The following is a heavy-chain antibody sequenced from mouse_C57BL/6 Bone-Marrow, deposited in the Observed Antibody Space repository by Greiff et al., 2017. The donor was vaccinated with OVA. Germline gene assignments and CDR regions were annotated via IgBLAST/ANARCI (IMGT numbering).Heavy chain of an antibody. J-gene: IGHJ3*01. CDR2: IYPSDSET. CDR3: ARGGRGTSWFAY. CDR1: GYTFTSYW. D-gene: IGHD3-3*01. Sequence: VQLQQSGAELVRPGSSVKLSCKASGYTFTSYWMDWVKQRPGQGLEWIGNIYPSDSETHYNQKFKDKATLTVDKSSSTAYMQLSSLTSEDSAVYYCARGGRGTSWFAYWGQGTLVTVSA. V-gene: IGHV1-61*01.